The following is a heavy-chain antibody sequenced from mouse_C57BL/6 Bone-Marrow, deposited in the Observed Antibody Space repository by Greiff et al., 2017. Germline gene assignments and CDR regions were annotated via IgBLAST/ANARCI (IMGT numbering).Heavy chain of an antibody. D-gene: IGHD1-1*01. CDR3: ARESPITTVVAVYYAMDY. CDR2: ISDGGSYT. Sequence: EVKVVESGGGLVKPGGSLKLSCAASGFTFSSYAMSWVRQTPEKRLEWVATISDGGSYTYYPDNVKGRFTISRDNAKNNRYLQMSHLKSEDTAMYYCARESPITTVVAVYYAMDYWGQGTSVTVSS. V-gene: IGHV5-4*01. CDR1: GFTFSSYA. J-gene: IGHJ4*01.